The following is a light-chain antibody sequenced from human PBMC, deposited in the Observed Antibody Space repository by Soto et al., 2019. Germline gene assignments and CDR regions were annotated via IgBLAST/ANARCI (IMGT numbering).Light chain of an antibody. CDR1: SSNIGAGYD. V-gene: IGLV1-40*01. CDR3: QSYDSSQSAVV. J-gene: IGLJ2*01. CDR2: GNS. Sequence: QSVLTQPPSVSGAPGQRVTISCTGSSSNIGAGYDVHWYQQLPGTAPKLLISGNSNRPSGVPDRFSGSKSVTSASLAITGLQAEDEADYYCQSYDSSQSAVVFGGGTKLTVL.